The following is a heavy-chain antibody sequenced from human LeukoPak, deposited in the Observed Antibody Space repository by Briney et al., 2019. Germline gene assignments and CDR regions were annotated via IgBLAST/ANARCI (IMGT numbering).Heavy chain of an antibody. J-gene: IGHJ4*02. V-gene: IGHV1-46*01. CDR3: ARGVHYYDSSAAGDY. Sequence: GASVKVSCKASGYTFTSYYMHWVRQAPGQGFEWMGIINPSGGSTSYAQKFQGRVTMTRDTSTGTVYMELSSLRSEDTAVYYCARGVHYYDSSAAGDYWGQGTLVTVSS. CDR2: INPSGGST. D-gene: IGHD3-22*01. CDR1: GYTFTSYY.